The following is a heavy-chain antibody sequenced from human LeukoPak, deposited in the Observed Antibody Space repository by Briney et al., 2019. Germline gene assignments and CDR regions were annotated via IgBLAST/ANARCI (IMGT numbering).Heavy chain of an antibody. CDR3: TREPIAMIVAAFDL. Sequence: GGSLRLSCAASGFTFSTYTMSWVRQAPGKGLEWVSSINWNGGSTGYADSVKGRFTISRDNSKNSLYLQMNSLRAEDTALYYCTREPIAMIVAAFDLWGQGTMVTVSS. D-gene: IGHD3-22*01. J-gene: IGHJ3*01. V-gene: IGHV3-20*04. CDR2: INWNGGST. CDR1: GFTFSTYT.